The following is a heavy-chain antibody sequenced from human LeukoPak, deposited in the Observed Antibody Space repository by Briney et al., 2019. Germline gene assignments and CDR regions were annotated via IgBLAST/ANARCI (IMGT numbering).Heavy chain of an antibody. CDR1: LGSLSSSIYY. CDR3: ARQSSSMIVVVMGAFDI. J-gene: IGHJ3*02. V-gene: IGHV4-39*01. Sequence: SETLSDTCIVSLGSLSSSIYYWGWIRQPPGKGLEWIGSIYYSGSTYYNPSLKSRVTMSVGTSKNQFSLKLSSVTAADTAVYYGARQSSSMIVVVMGAFDIWGQGTMVTVSS. D-gene: IGHD3-22*01. CDR2: IYYSGST.